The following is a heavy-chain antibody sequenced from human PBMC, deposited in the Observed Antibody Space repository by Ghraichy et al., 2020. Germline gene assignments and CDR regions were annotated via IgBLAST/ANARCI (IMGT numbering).Heavy chain of an antibody. D-gene: IGHD2-15*01. Sequence: ASVKVSCKASGYTFTGYYMHWVRQAPGQGLEWMGWINPNSGGTNYAQKFQGRVTMTRDTSISTAYMELSRLRSDDTAVYYCARDPLRTYYYGMDVWGQGTTVTVSS. CDR2: INPNSGGT. CDR1: GYTFTGYY. J-gene: IGHJ6*02. V-gene: IGHV1-2*02. CDR3: ARDPLRTYYYGMDV.